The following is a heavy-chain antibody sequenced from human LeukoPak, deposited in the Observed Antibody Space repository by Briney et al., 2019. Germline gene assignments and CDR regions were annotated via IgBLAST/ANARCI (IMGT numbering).Heavy chain of an antibody. J-gene: IGHJ4*02. D-gene: IGHD6-19*01. CDR2: INPNSGGT. Sequence: ASVKVSCKASGYTFTVYYMHWVRQAPGQGLEWMRCINPNSGGTNYAQKFQGRVTMTRDTSISTAYMELSRLRSDDTAVYYCALTIAVAGQIDYWGQGTLVTVSS. V-gene: IGHV1-2*02. CDR3: ALTIAVAGQIDY. CDR1: GYTFTVYY.